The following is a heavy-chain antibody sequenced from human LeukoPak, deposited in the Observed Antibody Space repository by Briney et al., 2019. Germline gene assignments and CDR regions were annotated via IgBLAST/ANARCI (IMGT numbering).Heavy chain of an antibody. CDR2: IKQDGSEK. J-gene: IGHJ4*02. Sequence: GGSLRLSRAASGFTFSSYWMSWVRQAPGKGLEWVANIKQDGSEKYYVDSVKGRFTISRDNAKNSLYLQMNSLRAEDTAVYYCASPQWLATENYFDYWGQGTLVTVSS. CDR3: ASPQWLATENYFDY. CDR1: GFTFSSYW. D-gene: IGHD6-19*01. V-gene: IGHV3-7*01.